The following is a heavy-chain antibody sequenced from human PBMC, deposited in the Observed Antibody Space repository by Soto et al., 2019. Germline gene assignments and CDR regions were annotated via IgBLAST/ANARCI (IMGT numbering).Heavy chain of an antibody. CDR3: ARDMCVADICDSHYYGMDV. V-gene: IGHV3-11*04. D-gene: IGHD3-9*01. CDR2: ISSSGSTI. Sequence: VGSLRLSGAASGFTFSDYYMSWIRQAQWKGLGWGSYISSSGSTIYYTDSVKGRFTISRDNAKNSLYLQMNSLRAEDTAVYYCARDMCVADICDSHYYGMDVWGQGTTVTVSS. CDR1: GFTFSDYY. J-gene: IGHJ6*02.